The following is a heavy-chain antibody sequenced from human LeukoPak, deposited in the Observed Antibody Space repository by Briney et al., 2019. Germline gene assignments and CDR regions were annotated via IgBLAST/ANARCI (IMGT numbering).Heavy chain of an antibody. CDR1: GYTFTGYY. Sequence: ASVKASCKAPGYTFTGYYMHWVRQAPGQGLEWMGWINPNSGGTNYAQKFQGRVTMTRDRSISTAYMELSRLRSEDTAVYYCARAPYYCSGGSCSYFDYWGQGTLVTVSS. CDR3: ARAPYYCSGGSCSYFDY. J-gene: IGHJ4*02. D-gene: IGHD2-15*01. CDR2: INPNSGGT. V-gene: IGHV1-2*02.